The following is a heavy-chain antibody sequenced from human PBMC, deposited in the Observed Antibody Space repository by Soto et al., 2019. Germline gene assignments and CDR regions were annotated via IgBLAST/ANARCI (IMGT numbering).Heavy chain of an antibody. J-gene: IGHJ1*01. CDR2: INSDSDYI. V-gene: IGHV3-21*01. Sequence: RLSCEASGSTFGTYTMNWVRQAPGKGLEWVSSINSDSDYIYYADSVRGRFTISRDNAQSSLYLQMNSLRADDTAVYFCARDSGAAKSYFRYWGQ. D-gene: IGHD2-15*01. CDR1: GSTFGTYT. CDR3: ARDSGAAKSYFRY.